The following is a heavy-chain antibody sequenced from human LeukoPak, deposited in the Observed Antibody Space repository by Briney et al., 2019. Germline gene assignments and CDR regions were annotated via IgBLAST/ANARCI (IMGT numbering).Heavy chain of an antibody. Sequence: ASVKVSCKASGYTFTAYYMHWLRQAPGQALEWMGWINPNTGGTDYAQRFQGRVTMTRDTSISTAYMELSSLISDDTAVYYCARDVFAEYNTHHKFDPWGQGTLVTVSS. V-gene: IGHV1-2*02. D-gene: IGHD1-14*01. CDR2: INPNTGGT. CDR1: GYTFTAYY. CDR3: ARDVFAEYNTHHKFDP. J-gene: IGHJ5*02.